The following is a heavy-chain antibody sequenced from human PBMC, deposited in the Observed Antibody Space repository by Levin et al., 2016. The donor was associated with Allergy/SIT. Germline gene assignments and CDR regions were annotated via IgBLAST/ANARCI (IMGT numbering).Heavy chain of an antibody. CDR2: ISSSSSYT. J-gene: IGHJ6*02. D-gene: IGHD3-10*01. V-gene: IGHV3-11*06. CDR3: ARRGSGSVFLAYGMDV. Sequence: WIRQPPGKGLEWVSYISSSSSYTNYADSVKGRFTISRDNAKNSLYLQMNSLRAEDTAVYYCARRGSGSVFLAYGMDVWGQGTTVTVSS.